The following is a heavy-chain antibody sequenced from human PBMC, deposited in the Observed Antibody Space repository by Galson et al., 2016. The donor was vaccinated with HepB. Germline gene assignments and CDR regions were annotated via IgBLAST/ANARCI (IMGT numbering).Heavy chain of an antibody. Sequence: SVKVSCKASGYTFTDYYMHWVRQAPRQGLEWMGWINPNTGGTNYAQKFQGRVTMTRDTSISTAYMELSRLRSDDTAVYYCAREGIYYYDSTVYSPFDYWGQGTLFTVSS. D-gene: IGHD3-22*01. CDR1: GYTFTDYY. CDR3: AREGIYYYDSTVYSPFDY. V-gene: IGHV1-2*02. CDR2: INPNTGGT. J-gene: IGHJ4*02.